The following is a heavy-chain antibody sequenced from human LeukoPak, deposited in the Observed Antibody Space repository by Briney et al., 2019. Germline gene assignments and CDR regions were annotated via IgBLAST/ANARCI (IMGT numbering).Heavy chain of an antibody. D-gene: IGHD1-26*01. CDR3: ARRGSGSYYGAFDI. V-gene: IGHV1-18*01. Sequence: ASVKVSCKASGGTFSSYAISWVRQAPGQGLEWMGWISAYNGNTNYAQKLQGRVTMTTDTSTSTAYMELRSLRSDDTAVYYCARRGSGSYYGAFDIWGQGTMVTVSS. CDR2: ISAYNGNT. CDR1: GGTFSSYA. J-gene: IGHJ3*02.